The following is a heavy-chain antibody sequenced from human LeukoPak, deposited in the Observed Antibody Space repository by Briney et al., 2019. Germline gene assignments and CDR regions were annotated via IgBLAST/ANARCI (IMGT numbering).Heavy chain of an antibody. CDR2: ISSSSSTI. CDR3: ARAALFSSSFYSGLPTH. J-gene: IGHJ4*02. Sequence: GGSLRLSCAASGFTFSSYSMNWVRQAPGKGLEWVSYISSSSSTIYYADSVKGRFTISRDNAKNSLYLQMNSLRAEDTAVYYCARAALFSSSFYSGLPTHWGQGTLVTVSS. CDR1: GFTFSSYS. V-gene: IGHV3-48*01. D-gene: IGHD6-6*01.